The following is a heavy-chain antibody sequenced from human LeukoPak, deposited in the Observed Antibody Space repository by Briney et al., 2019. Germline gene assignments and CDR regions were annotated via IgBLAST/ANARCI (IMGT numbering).Heavy chain of an antibody. CDR2: ISYDGSSK. V-gene: IGHV3-30*04. CDR1: GFTFSTYA. CDR3: ARDQKYSSRKKYYYYMDV. D-gene: IGHD6-6*01. J-gene: IGHJ6*03. Sequence: PGGSLRLSCAASGFTFSTYAMHWVRQAPGKGLEWVAVISYDGSSKYYADSVKGRFTISRDNSKNTLYLQMNSLRAEDTAVYYCARDQKYSSRKKYYYYMDVWGIGTTVTVSS.